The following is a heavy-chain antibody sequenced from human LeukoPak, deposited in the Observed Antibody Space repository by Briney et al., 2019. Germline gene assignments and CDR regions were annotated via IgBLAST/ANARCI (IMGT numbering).Heavy chain of an antibody. J-gene: IGHJ4*02. V-gene: IGHV4-34*01. CDR3: ATFVSGWSRFDY. CDR2: INHSGST. CDR1: GGSFSGYY. Sequence: SETLSLTCVVYGGSFSGYYWSWIRQPPGKGLEWIGEINHSGSTNYNPSLKSRVTISVDTSTNQFSLKLSSVTAADTAVYYCATFVSGWSRFDYWGQGTLVTVSS. D-gene: IGHD6-19*01.